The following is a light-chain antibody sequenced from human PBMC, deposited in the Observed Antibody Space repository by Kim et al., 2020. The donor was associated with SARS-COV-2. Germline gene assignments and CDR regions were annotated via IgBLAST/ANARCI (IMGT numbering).Light chain of an antibody. CDR1: QSVGSSF. Sequence: EIVLTQSPGTLSLSPGERATLSCRASQSVGSSFLAWYQQKPGQAPTLLIYEASTRATGIPDRFSGSGSGTDFTLTISRLEPEDFAVYYCQQFGGSSYTFGQGTKLEIK. CDR3: QQFGGSSYT. CDR2: EAS. V-gene: IGKV3-20*01. J-gene: IGKJ2*01.